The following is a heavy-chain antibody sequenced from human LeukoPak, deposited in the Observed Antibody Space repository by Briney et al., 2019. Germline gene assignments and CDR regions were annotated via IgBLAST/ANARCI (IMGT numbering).Heavy chain of an antibody. D-gene: IGHD3-3*01. CDR1: GGSISSSSYY. CDR2: IYYSGST. CDR3: ARAPDFWSGYYDY. V-gene: IGHV4-39*07. J-gene: IGHJ4*02. Sequence: SETLSLTCTVSGGSISSSSYYWGWIRQPPGKGLEWIGSIYYSGSTYYNPSLKSRVTISVDTSKNQFSPKLSSVTAADTAVYYCARAPDFWSGYYDYWGQGTLVTVSS.